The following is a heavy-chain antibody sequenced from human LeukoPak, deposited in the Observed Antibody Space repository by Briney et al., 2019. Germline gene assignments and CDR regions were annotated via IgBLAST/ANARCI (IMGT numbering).Heavy chain of an antibody. CDR3: ATAHLGRPGNMDMVFDY. J-gene: IGHJ4*02. CDR1: GFTFSNFG. Sequence: GGSLRLFCAVSGFTFSNFGMSWARQAPGKGLEWVSSISGSDGRTWYADSVKGRFTISRDNSKNTLFLQMNSLRAEDTAVYYCATAHLGRPGNMDMVFDYWGQGTLVTVSS. CDR2: ISGSDGRT. D-gene: IGHD4-23*01. V-gene: IGHV3-23*01.